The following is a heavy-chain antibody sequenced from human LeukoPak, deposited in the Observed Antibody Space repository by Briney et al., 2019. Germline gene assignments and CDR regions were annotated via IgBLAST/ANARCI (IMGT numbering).Heavy chain of an antibody. J-gene: IGHJ4*02. D-gene: IGHD3-22*01. CDR1: GFTFSSNG. V-gene: IGHV3-48*04. Sequence: GGSLRLSCAASGFTFSSNGMNWVRQAPGKGLEWVSYISATGGTIYYADSVKGRFTISRDNAKNSLYLQMNSLRVEDTALYYCARQKYYYDSSGYGAFDYWGQGTLVTVSS. CDR2: ISATGGTI. CDR3: ARQKYYYDSSGYGAFDY.